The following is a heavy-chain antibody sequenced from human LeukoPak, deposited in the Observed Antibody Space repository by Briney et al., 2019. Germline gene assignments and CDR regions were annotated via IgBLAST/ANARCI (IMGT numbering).Heavy chain of an antibody. J-gene: IGHJ5*02. V-gene: IGHV3-7*03. CDR3: VRGKGWLDP. CDR1: GFTFSNNW. CDR2: INQDGSEK. Sequence: GGSLRLSCAASGFTFSNNWMSWVRQAPGKGLEWAANINQDGSEKNYVDSVKGRITISRDNAKNSVYLQMNSLRAEDTAVYYCVRGKGWLDPWGQGILVTVSS.